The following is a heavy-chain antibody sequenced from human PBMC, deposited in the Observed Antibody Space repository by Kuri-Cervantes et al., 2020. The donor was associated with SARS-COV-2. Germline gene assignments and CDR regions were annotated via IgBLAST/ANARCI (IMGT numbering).Heavy chain of an antibody. CDR1: GFTFSSYA. CDR2: ISGSGGST. CDR3: AKDQEDIVVVPAAHSPDAFDI. J-gene: IGHJ3*02. Sequence: GGSLRLSCAASGFTFSSYAMSWVRQAPGKGLEWVSAISGSGGSTYYADSVKGRFTISRDNSKNTLYLQMNSLRAEDTAVYYCAKDQEDIVVVPAAHSPDAFDIWGQGTMVTVSS. V-gene: IGHV3-23*01. D-gene: IGHD2-2*01.